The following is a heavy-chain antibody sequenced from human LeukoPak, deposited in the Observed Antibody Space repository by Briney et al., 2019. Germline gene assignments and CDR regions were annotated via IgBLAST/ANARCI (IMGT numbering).Heavy chain of an antibody. Sequence: PGGSLRLSCAASGFTFSSYWMNWVRQAPGKGLEWVANIKQDGSEKYYVDSVKGRFTISRDNAKNSLYLQMNSLRAEDTAAYYCAKDSGYSGYDYNGMDVWGQGTTVTVSS. CDR1: GFTFSSYW. CDR2: IKQDGSEK. J-gene: IGHJ6*02. V-gene: IGHV3-7*05. CDR3: AKDSGYSGYDYNGMDV. D-gene: IGHD5-12*01.